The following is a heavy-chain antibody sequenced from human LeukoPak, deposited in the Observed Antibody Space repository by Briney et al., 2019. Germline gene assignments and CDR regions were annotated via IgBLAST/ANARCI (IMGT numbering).Heavy chain of an antibody. D-gene: IGHD3-3*01. CDR3: ARARYDFWSRDYDAFDI. CDR2: IYHSGST. J-gene: IGHJ3*02. V-gene: IGHV4-30-2*01. CDR1: GGSISSGGYS. Sequence: PSETLSLTCAVSGGSISSGGYSWSWIRQPPGKGLEWIGYIYHSGSTNYNPSLKSRVTISVDTSKNQFSLKLSSVTAADTAVYYCARARYDFWSRDYDAFDIWGQGTMVTVSS.